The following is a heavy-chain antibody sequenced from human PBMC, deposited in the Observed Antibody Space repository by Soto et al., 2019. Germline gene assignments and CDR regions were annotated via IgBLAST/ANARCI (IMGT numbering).Heavy chain of an antibody. CDR1: GGALSGYY. CDR3: ARRSILYSSSWSPFDY. CDR2: INHSGST. J-gene: IGHJ4*02. D-gene: IGHD6-13*01. Sequence: SXTLSLAFAVYGGALSGYYWSWIRQPPGKGLEWIGEINHSGSTNYNPSLKSRVTISVDTSKNQFSLKLSSVTAADTAVYYCARRSILYSSSWSPFDYWGQGTLVTV. V-gene: IGHV4-34*01.